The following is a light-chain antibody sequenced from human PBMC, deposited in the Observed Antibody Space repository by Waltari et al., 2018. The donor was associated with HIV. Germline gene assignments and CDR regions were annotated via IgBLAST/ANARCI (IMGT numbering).Light chain of an antibody. CDR3: TSYAGSNNVV. CDR1: SSDVGGYHY. CDR2: EVS. J-gene: IGLJ2*01. V-gene: IGLV2-8*01. Sequence: QSALTQPPSASGSLGQSVTLPCTGTSSDVGGYHYVSWYQQHPGKTPKLMIYEVSKRPSGVPDRFSGSKSGNTASLTVSGLQAEDEADYYCTSYAGSNNVVFGGGTKLTVL.